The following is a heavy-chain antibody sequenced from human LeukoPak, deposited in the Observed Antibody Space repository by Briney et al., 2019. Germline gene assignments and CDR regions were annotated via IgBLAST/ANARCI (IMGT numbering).Heavy chain of an antibody. CDR3: ARDRYYYGSGRPPYYSVMDV. J-gene: IGHJ6*02. V-gene: IGHV4-59*01. CDR1: GGSISSYY. CDR2: IYYSGST. Sequence: SETLSLTCTVSGGSISSYYWSWIRQPPGKGLEWIGYIYYSGSTNYNPSLKSRVTISVDTSKNQFSLKLSSVTAADTAVYYCARDRYYYGSGRPPYYSVMDVWGQGTTVTVSS. D-gene: IGHD3-10*01.